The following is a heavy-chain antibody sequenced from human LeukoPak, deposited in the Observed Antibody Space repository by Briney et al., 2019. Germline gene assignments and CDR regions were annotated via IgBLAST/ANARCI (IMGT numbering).Heavy chain of an antibody. CDR2: MNPNSGNT. D-gene: IGHD3-10*01. CDR3: ARGSELLWFGELFYYGYYYYGMDV. V-gene: IGHV1-8*01. Sequence: ASVKVSCKASGYTFTSYDINWVRQATGQGLEWMGWMNPNSGNTGYAQKFQGRVTMTRNTSISTAYMELSSLRSEDTAVYHCARGSELLWFGELFYYGYYYYGMDVWGQGTTVTVSS. J-gene: IGHJ6*02. CDR1: GYTFTSYD.